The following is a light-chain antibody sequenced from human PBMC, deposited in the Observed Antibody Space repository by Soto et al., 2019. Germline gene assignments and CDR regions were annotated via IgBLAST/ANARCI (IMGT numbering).Light chain of an antibody. CDR1: QSVSSNY. V-gene: IGKV3-20*01. CDR3: HQYNNWPQT. CDR2: GAS. J-gene: IGKJ1*01. Sequence: EIVCTQSPGTLSLSPGERSTLSCRASQSVSSNYLAWYQQKPGQDPGLLVHGASRRATGITDRFSGSGSGTDFTLTISRLEPEDFAVYYCHQYNNWPQTFGQGTKVDIK.